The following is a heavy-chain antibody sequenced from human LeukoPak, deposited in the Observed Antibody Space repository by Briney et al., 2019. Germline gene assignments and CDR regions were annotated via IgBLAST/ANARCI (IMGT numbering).Heavy chain of an antibody. V-gene: IGHV3-23*01. Sequence: GGSLRLSCAASGFTFSSYAMSWVRRAPGKGLEWVSAISGSGGSTYYADSVKGRFTTSRDNSKNTLYLQMNSLRAEDTAVYYSAKDPRGYYFYFQHWGQGTLVTVSS. CDR3: AKDPRGYYFYFQH. D-gene: IGHD3-22*01. J-gene: IGHJ1*01. CDR1: GFTFSSYA. CDR2: ISGSGGST.